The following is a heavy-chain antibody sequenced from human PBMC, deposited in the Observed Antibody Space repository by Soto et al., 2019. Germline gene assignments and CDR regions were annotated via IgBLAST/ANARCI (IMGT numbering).Heavy chain of an antibody. CDR1: GLNFDDFA. V-gene: IGHV3-9*01. D-gene: IGHD3-3*01. CDR2: ITWNSRVL. Sequence: GGSLRLSCVVTGLNFDDFAMHWVRQAPGKGLEWVSGITWNSRVLAYADSVEGRFTISRDNARNSLYLQMDSLRDEDTALYYCAKGRYDFWSPYYFDSWGQGTLVTAPQ. CDR3: AKGRYDFWSPYYFDS. J-gene: IGHJ4*02.